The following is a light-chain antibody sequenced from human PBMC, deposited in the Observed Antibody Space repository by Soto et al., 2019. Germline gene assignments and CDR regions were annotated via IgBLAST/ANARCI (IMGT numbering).Light chain of an antibody. Sequence: DIQMTQSPSSLSASLGDRVTITCQASQDVRDYLNWFQQKPGKAPKLLIYDVSNLETGVPSRFSASGSGTFFTFTISSPQAEDFATYYCQQYHNVPFTFGPGTKVDVK. CDR3: QQYHNVPFT. V-gene: IGKV1-33*01. J-gene: IGKJ3*01. CDR2: DVS. CDR1: QDVRDY.